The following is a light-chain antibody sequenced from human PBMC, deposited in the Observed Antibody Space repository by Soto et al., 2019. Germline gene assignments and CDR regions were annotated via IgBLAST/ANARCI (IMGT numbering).Light chain of an antibody. CDR2: GAS. Sequence: EIVMTQSPATLSVSPGERATLSCRASQSVSSNVAWYQQKPGQAPRLLIYGASTRATGLPARFSGSGSGTEFTLTISSLQSEYFAVYYCQQYNNWPPITFGQGTRLEIK. V-gene: IGKV3-15*01. J-gene: IGKJ5*01. CDR3: QQYNNWPPIT. CDR1: QSVSSN.